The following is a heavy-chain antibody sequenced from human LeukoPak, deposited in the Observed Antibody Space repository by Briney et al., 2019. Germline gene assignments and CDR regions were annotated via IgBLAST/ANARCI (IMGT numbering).Heavy chain of an antibody. V-gene: IGHV2-5*01. D-gene: IGHD3-16*01. CDR3: AHLKGDMGERNWFDP. J-gene: IGHJ5*02. CDR1: GFSLITRGVG. CDR2: IYWNDDK. Sequence: SGPTLVKPTQTLTLTCTFSGFSLITRGVGVGWIRQPPGRALEWLALIYWNDDKRYSPSLKSRLTITKDTSKNQVVLTMTNMDPVDTATYYCAHLKGDMGERNWFDPWGQGTLVTVSS.